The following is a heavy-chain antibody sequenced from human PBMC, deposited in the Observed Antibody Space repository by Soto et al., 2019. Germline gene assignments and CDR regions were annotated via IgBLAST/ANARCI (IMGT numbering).Heavy chain of an antibody. CDR1: GFTVNNNY. CDR2: IYSGDST. J-gene: IGHJ4*02. CDR3: VKDRQPDGRWPFDH. Sequence: GGSLRLSCAASGFTVNNNYMGWVRQAPGKGLEWVSLIYSGDSTYYTDSVKGRFTISRDNSKNTLYLQMSSLRAEDTAVYYCVKDRQPDGRWPFDHWGQGTLVTVSS. V-gene: IGHV3-53*01. D-gene: IGHD2-8*01.